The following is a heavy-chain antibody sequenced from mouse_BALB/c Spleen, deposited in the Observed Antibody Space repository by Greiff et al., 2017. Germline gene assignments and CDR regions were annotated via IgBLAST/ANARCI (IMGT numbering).Heavy chain of an antibody. CDR3: ARNYRYDVPWFAY. D-gene: IGHD2-14*01. CDR2: IWSGGST. Sequence: QVHVKQSGPGLVQPSQSLSITCTVSGFSLTSYGVHWVRQSPGKGLEWLGVIWSGGSTDYNAAFISRLSISKDNSKSQVFFKMNSLQANDTAIYYCARNYRYDVPWFAYWGQGTLVTVSA. CDR1: GFSLTSYG. V-gene: IGHV2-2*02. J-gene: IGHJ3*01.